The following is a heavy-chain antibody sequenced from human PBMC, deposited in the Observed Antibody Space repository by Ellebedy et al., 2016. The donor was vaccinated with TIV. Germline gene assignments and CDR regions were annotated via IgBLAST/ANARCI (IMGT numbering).Heavy chain of an antibody. CDR1: GFTFSSYG. CDR3: AKDLGTSTSCFDY. J-gene: IGHJ4*02. CDR2: ISYDGSNK. V-gene: IGHV3-30*18. Sequence: GESLKISXAASGFTFSSYGMHWVRQAPGKGLEWVAVISYDGSNKYYADSVKGRFTISRDNSKNTLYLQMNSLRAEDTAVYYCAKDLGTSTSCFDYWGQGTLVTVSS. D-gene: IGHD2-2*01.